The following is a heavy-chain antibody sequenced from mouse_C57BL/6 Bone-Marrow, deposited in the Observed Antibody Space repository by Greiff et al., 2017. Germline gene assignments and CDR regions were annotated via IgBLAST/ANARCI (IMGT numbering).Heavy chain of an antibody. V-gene: IGHV2-2*01. D-gene: IGHD6-1*01. CDR2: IWSGGST. CDR3: ARRGSPFAY. J-gene: IGHJ3*01. Sequence: VKVVESGPGLVQPSPSLSITCTVSGFSLTSYGVHWVRQSPGKGLEWLGVIWSGGSTDYNAAFISRLSISKDTSKGQVFFKMNSLQADDTAIYYCARRGSPFAYWGQGTLVTVSA. CDR1: GFSLTSYG.